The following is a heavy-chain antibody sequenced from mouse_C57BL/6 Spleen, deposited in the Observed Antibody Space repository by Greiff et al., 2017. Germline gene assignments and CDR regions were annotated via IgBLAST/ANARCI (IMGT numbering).Heavy chain of an antibody. Sequence: EVKLVESGGGLVQSGRSLRLSCATSGFTFSDFYMEWVRQAPGKGLEWIAASRNKANDYTTEYSASVKGRFIVSRDTAQSILYLQMNALRAEDTAIYYCARDDRGYFDGWGTGTTVTVSS. CDR2: SRNKANDYTT. CDR1: GFTFSDFY. D-gene: IGHD3-1*01. CDR3: ARDDRGYFDG. V-gene: IGHV7-1*01. J-gene: IGHJ1*03.